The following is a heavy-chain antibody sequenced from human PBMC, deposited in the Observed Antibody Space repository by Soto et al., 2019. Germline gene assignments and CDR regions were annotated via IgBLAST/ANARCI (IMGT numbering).Heavy chain of an antibody. J-gene: IGHJ4*02. CDR3: ARGGDNSPWYYSL. D-gene: IGHD3-10*01. CDR2: IFSNGRT. Sequence: PSETLSLTCTVSGGSINNNYWSWVRQPPGRGLEWLGYIFSNGRTNYNPSVESRVAISVDTSKNRLSLKLGSVTAADTAVYYCARGGDNSPWYYSLWGQGTLVTVS. CDR1: GGSINNNY. V-gene: IGHV4-59*01.